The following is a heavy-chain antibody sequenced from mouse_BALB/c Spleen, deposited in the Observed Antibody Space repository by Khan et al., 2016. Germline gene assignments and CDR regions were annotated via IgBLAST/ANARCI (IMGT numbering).Heavy chain of an antibody. CDR2: FNPYNDGT. J-gene: IGHJ3*01. D-gene: IGHD1-1*01. V-gene: IGHV1S136*01. CDR1: GYTFTSYV. CDR3: AREDGSSYWFAY. Sequence: VQLQQSGPELVKPGASVKMSCKASGYTFTSYVMHWVKQKPGQGLEWIGYFNPYNDGTKYNEKFKGKATLTSDKSSSTAYMELSSLTSEDSAVYYCAREDGSSYWFAYWGQGTLVTVSA.